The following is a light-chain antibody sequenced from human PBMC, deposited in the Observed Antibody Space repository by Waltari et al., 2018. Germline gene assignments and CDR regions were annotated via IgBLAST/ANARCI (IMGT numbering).Light chain of an antibody. V-gene: IGKV1-39*01. Sequence: DIQMTQAPSSLSASVGDRVTMTCRASQSITSHLNWFQQQPGKAPKLLIHTASSLQSGVPSRFSGSGSGTHFTLTLTSLQPEDFATYFCQQSYITPYTFGQGTKLEIK. CDR1: QSITSH. CDR3: QQSYITPYT. CDR2: TAS. J-gene: IGKJ2*01.